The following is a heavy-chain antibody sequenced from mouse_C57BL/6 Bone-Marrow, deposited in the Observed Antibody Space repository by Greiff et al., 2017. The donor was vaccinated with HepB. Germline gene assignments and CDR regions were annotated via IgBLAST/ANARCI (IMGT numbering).Heavy chain of an antibody. J-gene: IGHJ4*01. D-gene: IGHD1-1*01. CDR2: INPSSGYT. V-gene: IGHV1-7*01. Sequence: QVQLQQSGAELAKPGASVKLSCKASGYTFTSYWMHWVKQRPGQGLEWIGYINPSSGYTKYNQKFKDQATLTAYKSSSTAYMQLSSLTYEDSAVYYCAREDGSSYAYAMDYWGQGTSVTVSS. CDR1: GYTFTSYW. CDR3: AREDGSSYAYAMDY.